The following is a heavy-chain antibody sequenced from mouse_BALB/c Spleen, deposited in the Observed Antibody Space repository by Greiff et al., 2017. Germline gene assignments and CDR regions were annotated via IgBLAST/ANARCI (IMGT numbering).Heavy chain of an antibody. D-gene: IGHD2-2*01. Sequence: QVQLQQSGPELVKPGASVRISCKASGYTFTSYYIHWVKQRPGQGLEWIGWIYPGNVNTKYNEKFKGKATLTADKSSSTAYMQLSSLTSEDSAVYFCARSEGLRGFDYWGQGTTLTVSS. CDR2: IYPGNVNT. V-gene: IGHV1S56*01. J-gene: IGHJ2*01. CDR1: GYTFTSYY. CDR3: ARSEGLRGFDY.